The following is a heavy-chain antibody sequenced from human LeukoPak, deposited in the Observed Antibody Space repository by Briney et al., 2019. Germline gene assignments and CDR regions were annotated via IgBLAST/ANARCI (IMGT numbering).Heavy chain of an antibody. V-gene: IGHV3-21*01. CDR2: ISSSSSYI. CDR3: AREEDSGYLYAYFDY. J-gene: IGHJ4*02. Sequence: PGGSLRLSCAASGFTFSSYSMNWVRQAPGKGLEWVSSISSSSSYIYYADSVKGRFTISRDNAKNSLYLQMNSLRAEDTAVYYCAREEDSGYLYAYFDYWGQGTLVTVSS. CDR1: GFTFSSYS. D-gene: IGHD5-12*01.